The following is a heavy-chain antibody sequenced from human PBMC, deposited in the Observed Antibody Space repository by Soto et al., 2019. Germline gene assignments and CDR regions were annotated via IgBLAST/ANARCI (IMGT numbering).Heavy chain of an antibody. D-gene: IGHD3-16*01. J-gene: IGHJ3*01. Sequence: SETLSLTCTVSGGSINTYYWSWMRQPPGKGLEWIGYIYYSGSTNSNPSLKSRVTISEDTSKNQLSLKLSSVTAADTAVYYCERDAGGRGNGAFDLWGQGTMVTVSS. V-gene: IGHV4-59*01. CDR2: IYYSGST. CDR1: GGSINTYY. CDR3: ERDAGGRGNGAFDL.